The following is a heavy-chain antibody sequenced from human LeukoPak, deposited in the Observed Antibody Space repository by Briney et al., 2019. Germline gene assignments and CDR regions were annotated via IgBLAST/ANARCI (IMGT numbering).Heavy chain of an antibody. V-gene: IGHV4-59*01. J-gene: IGHJ4*02. Sequence: SETLSLTCTVSGGSISSYYWSWIRQPPGKGLELIGYIYYSGNTNYNPSLKSRVTISIGTSKKQFSLKLTSVTAADTAVYYCAREQISMIRGFDNWGQGTLVTVSS. D-gene: IGHD3-10*01. CDR3: AREQISMIRGFDN. CDR2: IYYSGNT. CDR1: GGSISSYY.